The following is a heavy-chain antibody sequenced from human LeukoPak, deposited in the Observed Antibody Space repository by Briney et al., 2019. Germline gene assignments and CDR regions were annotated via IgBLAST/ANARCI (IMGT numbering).Heavy chain of an antibody. CDR1: GFAFSSYA. D-gene: IGHD6-13*01. J-gene: IGHJ6*02. CDR3: AKRAAAGSYNYYGMDV. V-gene: IGHV3-23*01. Sequence: GGSLRLSCAASGFAFSSYAMSWVRQAPGKGLEWVSAISGSGGSTYYADSVKGRFTISRDNSKNTLYLQMNSLRAEDTAVYYCAKRAAAGSYNYYGMDVWGQGTTVTVSS. CDR2: ISGSGGST.